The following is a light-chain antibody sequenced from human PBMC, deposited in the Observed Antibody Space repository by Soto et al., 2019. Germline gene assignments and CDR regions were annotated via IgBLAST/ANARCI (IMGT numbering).Light chain of an antibody. CDR1: SSDVGGYNY. Sequence: QSVLTQSRSVSGSPGQSVTISCTGTSSDVGGYNYVSWYQQHPGKAPKLMIYDVSKRPSGVPDRFSGSKSGNTASLTISGLQAEDEADYYCCSYAGGYSYVFGTGTKLTVL. J-gene: IGLJ1*01. V-gene: IGLV2-11*01. CDR2: DVS. CDR3: CSYAGGYSYV.